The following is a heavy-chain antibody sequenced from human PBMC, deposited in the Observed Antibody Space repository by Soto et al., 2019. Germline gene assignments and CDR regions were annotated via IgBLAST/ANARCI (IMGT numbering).Heavy chain of an antibody. CDR1: GFTFSSYA. V-gene: IGHV3-30-3*01. J-gene: IGHJ6*02. CDR2: ISYDGSNK. Sequence: QVQLVESGGGVVQPGRSLRLSCAASGFTFSSYAMHWVRQAPGKGLEWVAVISYDGSNKYYADSVKGRFTISRDNSKNPRYLQMNSLRAEDTAVYYCARVLWAGGYDYPDYYYYYGMDVWGQGTTVTVSS. CDR3: ARVLWAGGYDYPDYYYYYGMDV. D-gene: IGHD5-12*01.